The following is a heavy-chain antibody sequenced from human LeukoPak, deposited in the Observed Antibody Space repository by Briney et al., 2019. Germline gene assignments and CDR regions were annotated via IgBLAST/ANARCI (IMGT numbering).Heavy chain of an antibody. D-gene: IGHD3-3*01. CDR1: GFTFSTYR. CDR2: INSDGSST. CDR3: ARSEYYDFWSGYYPYFDY. V-gene: IGHV3-74*01. J-gene: IGHJ4*02. Sequence: GGSLRLSCAASGFTFSTYRMNWVRQAPGKGLVWVSRINSDGSSTSYADSVKGRFTISRDNAKNTLYLQMNSLRAEDTAVYYCARSEYYDFWSGYYPYFDYWGQGTLVTVSS.